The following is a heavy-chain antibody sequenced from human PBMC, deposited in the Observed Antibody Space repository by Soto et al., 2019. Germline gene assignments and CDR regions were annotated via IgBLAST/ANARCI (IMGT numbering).Heavy chain of an antibody. D-gene: IGHD6-19*01. CDR2: IKRDGSTT. CDR3: ARIDSSGWYEGDY. Sequence: EVQLVESGGGLVQPGGSLRLSCAASGFTFSSYWMHWVRQAPGKGLVWVSRIKRDGSTTNYADSVKGRFTISRDNARNTLYLQMNSLRADETAVYYCARIDSSGWYEGDYWGQGTLVTVSS. J-gene: IGHJ4*02. CDR1: GFTFSSYW. V-gene: IGHV3-74*01.